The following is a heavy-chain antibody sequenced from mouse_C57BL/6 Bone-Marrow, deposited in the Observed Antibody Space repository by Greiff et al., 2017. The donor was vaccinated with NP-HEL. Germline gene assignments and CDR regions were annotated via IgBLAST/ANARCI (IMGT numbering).Heavy chain of an antibody. CDR1: GYTFTDHT. Sequence: VQGVESDAELVKPGASVKISCKVSGYTFTDHTIHWMKQRPEQGLEWIGYIYPRDGSTKYNEKFKGKATLTADKSSSTAYMQLNSLTSEDSAVYFCARSEIYYGYDGYAMDYWGQGTSVTVSS. V-gene: IGHV1-78*01. D-gene: IGHD2-2*01. CDR2: IYPRDGST. J-gene: IGHJ4*01. CDR3: ARSEIYYGYDGYAMDY.